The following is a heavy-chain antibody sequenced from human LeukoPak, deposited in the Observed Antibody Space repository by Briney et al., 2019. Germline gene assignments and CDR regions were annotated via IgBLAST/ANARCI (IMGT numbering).Heavy chain of an antibody. Sequence: PGGSLRLSCAASGFTLSNAWMSWVRQAPGKGLEWVGRIKSKTDGGTTDYAAPVKGRFTISRDDSKNTLYLQMNSLKTEDTAVYYCTTEVLWFGGYNMYYFDSWGQGTLVTVSS. J-gene: IGHJ4*02. CDR1: GFTLSNAW. D-gene: IGHD3-10*01. CDR3: TTEVLWFGGYNMYYFDS. CDR2: IKSKTDGGTT. V-gene: IGHV3-15*01.